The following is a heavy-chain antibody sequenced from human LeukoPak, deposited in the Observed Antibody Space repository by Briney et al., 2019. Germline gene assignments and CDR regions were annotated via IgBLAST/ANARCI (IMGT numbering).Heavy chain of an antibody. CDR2: IYYSGST. Sequence: SETLSLTCTVSGGSISNYYWSWIRQPPGKGLEWIGYIYYSGSTNYNPSLQSRVTISVDTSKNQFSLKLSSVTAADTAVYYCARSSRGWSAYYFDYWGQGTLVTVSS. CDR3: ARSSRGWSAYYFDY. D-gene: IGHD6-19*01. J-gene: IGHJ4*02. V-gene: IGHV4-59*12. CDR1: GGSISNYY.